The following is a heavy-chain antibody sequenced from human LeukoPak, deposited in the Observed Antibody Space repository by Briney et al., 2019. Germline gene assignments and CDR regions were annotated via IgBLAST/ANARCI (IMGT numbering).Heavy chain of an antibody. D-gene: IGHD6-19*01. CDR1: GGSFRGYY. CDR3: ARQLGRLGFDH. Sequence: SEPLSLPCAVYGGSFRGYYWSWIRQSPGKGLEWIGEIIHSGSTNYNPSLKSRVTISVDTSKNQFSLKMSSVTAPDTAVYYCARQLGRLGFDHWGQGTLVTVSS. CDR2: IIHSGST. V-gene: IGHV4-34*12. J-gene: IGHJ4*02.